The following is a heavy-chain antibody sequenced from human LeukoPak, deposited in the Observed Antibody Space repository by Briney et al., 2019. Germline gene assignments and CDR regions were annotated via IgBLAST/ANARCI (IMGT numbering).Heavy chain of an antibody. CDR2: INPSGGST. J-gene: IGHJ4*02. CDR3: ARDTSGFDY. D-gene: IGHD3-10*01. CDR1: GYTFTSYG. Sequence: ASVQVSCKASGYTFTSYGISWVRQAPGQGLEWMGIINPSGGSTSYAQKFQGRVTMTRDMSTSTVYMELSSLRSEDTAVYYCARDTSGFDYWGQGTLVTVSS. V-gene: IGHV1-46*01.